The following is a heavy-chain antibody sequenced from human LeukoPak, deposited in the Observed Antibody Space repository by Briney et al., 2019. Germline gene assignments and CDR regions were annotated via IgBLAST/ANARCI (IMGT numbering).Heavy chain of an antibody. CDR3: AQLGITMIGGV. J-gene: IGHJ6*04. CDR2: ISSSRSYI. Sequence: GGSLRLSCAASGFSFRSYNMNWVRQAPGKGLEWVSSISSSRSYIYYADSLKGRFTISRDNAKNSLFLQMNSLRAEDTAVYHCAQLGITMIGGVWGKGTTVTISS. CDR1: GFSFRSYN. D-gene: IGHD3-10*02. V-gene: IGHV3-21*01.